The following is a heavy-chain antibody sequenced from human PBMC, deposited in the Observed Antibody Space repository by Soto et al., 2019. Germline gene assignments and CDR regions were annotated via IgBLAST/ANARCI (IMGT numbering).Heavy chain of an antibody. V-gene: IGHV4-34*01. CDR3: ARGSDWDYVWGSYRYDY. CDR2: INHSGST. J-gene: IGHJ4*02. Sequence: SETLSLTCAVYGGSFSGYYWSWIRQPPGKGLEWIGEINHSGSTNYNPSLKSRVTISVDTSKNQFSLKLSSVTAADTAVYYCARGSDWDYVWGSYRYDYWGQGTLVTVSS. CDR1: GGSFSGYY. D-gene: IGHD3-16*02.